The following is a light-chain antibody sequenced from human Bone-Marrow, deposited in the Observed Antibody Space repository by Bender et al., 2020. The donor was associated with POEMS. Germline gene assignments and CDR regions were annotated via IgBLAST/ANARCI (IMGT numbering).Light chain of an antibody. Sequence: QSALTHPASVSGSPGQSITISCTGTRSDVGGYNYVSWYQQYPGKAPKLMIYYVSNRPSGVSNRFSGSKSGNTASRTICRLQAEGETEYYCSSNVGSYIFKVVFGGGTKLTVL. J-gene: IGLJ2*01. CDR3: SSNVGSYIFKVV. V-gene: IGLV2-14*01. CDR2: YVS. CDR1: RSDVGGYNY.